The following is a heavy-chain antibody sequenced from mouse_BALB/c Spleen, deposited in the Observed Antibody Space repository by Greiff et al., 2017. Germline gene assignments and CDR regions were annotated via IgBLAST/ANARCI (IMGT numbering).Heavy chain of an antibody. V-gene: IGHV3-6*02. J-gene: IGHJ2*01. D-gene: IGHD1-1*01. CDR1: GYSITSGYY. CDR2: ISYDGSN. CDR3: ATAGSTLYFDY. Sequence: EVQRVESGPGLVKPSQSLSLTCSVTGYSITSGYYWNWIRQFPGNKLEWMGYISYDGSNNYNPSLKNRISITRDTSKNQFFLKLNSVTTEDTATYYCATAGSTLYFDYWGQGTTLTVSS.